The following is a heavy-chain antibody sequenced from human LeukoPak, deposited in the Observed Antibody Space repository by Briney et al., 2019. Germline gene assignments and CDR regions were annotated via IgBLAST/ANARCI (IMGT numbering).Heavy chain of an antibody. D-gene: IGHD1-1*01. CDR2: INSSSSYI. CDR1: GFTFSSYS. V-gene: IGHV3-21*01. Sequence: PGGSLRLSCAASGFTFSSYSMNWVRQAPGKGLEGVSSINSSSSYIYYADSVKGRFTISRDNAKISLYLQMNSLRAEDTAVYYCARGPGNYHYYYYMDVWGKGTTVTVSS. J-gene: IGHJ6*03. CDR3: ARGPGNYHYYYYMDV.